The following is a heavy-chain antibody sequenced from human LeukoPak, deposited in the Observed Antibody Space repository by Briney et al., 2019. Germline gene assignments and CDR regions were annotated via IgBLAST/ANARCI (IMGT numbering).Heavy chain of an antibody. V-gene: IGHV1-8*03. Sequence: ASVKVSCKASGYTFISYGISWVRQATGQGLEWMGWMNPNSGNTGYAQKFQGRVTITRNTSISTAYMELSSLRSEDTAVYYCARTVGATGDAFDIWGQGTMVTVSS. CDR2: MNPNSGNT. CDR1: GYTFISYG. J-gene: IGHJ3*02. CDR3: ARTVGATGDAFDI. D-gene: IGHD1-26*01.